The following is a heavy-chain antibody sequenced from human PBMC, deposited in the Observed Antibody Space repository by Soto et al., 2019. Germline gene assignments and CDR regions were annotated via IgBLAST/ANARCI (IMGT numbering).Heavy chain of an antibody. J-gene: IGHJ6*02. CDR1: GYTFTSYD. Sequence: GASVKVSCKASGYTFTSYDINWVRQATGQGLEWMGWMNPNSGNTGYAQKFQGRVTMTRNTSISTAYMELSSLRSEDTAVYYCARAGITMVRGVIIPRAYYYYYYGMDVWGQGTTVTVSS. D-gene: IGHD3-10*01. CDR3: ARAGITMVRGVIIPRAYYYYYYGMDV. CDR2: MNPNSGNT. V-gene: IGHV1-8*01.